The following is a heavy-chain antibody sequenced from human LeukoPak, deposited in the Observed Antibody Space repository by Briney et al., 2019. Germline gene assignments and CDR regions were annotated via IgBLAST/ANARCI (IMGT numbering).Heavy chain of an antibody. Sequence: PGGSLRLPCAASGFTFSSFSMNWVRQAPGKGLEWVSYISAISGTISYADSVKGRFTISIDNAKSSLFLQMNSLRAEDTAVYYCARDVSYAFDYWGQGTLVTVSS. V-gene: IGHV3-48*01. J-gene: IGHJ4*02. CDR1: GFTFSSFS. CDR3: ARDVSYAFDY. D-gene: IGHD2-2*01. CDR2: ISAISGTI.